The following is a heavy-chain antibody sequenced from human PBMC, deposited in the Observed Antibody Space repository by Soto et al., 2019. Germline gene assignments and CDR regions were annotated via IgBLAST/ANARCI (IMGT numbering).Heavy chain of an antibody. D-gene: IGHD3-3*01. V-gene: IGHV3-30*18. CDR2: ISYDGSNK. CDR3: AKDLEEGRVDFWSGYYPLDGMDV. CDR1: GFTFSSYG. J-gene: IGHJ6*02. Sequence: LRLSCAASGFTFSSYGMHWVRQAPGKGLEWVAVISYDGSNKYYADSVKGRFTISRDNSKNTLYLQMNSLRAEDTAVYYCAKDLEEGRVDFWSGYYPLDGMDVWGQGTTVTVSS.